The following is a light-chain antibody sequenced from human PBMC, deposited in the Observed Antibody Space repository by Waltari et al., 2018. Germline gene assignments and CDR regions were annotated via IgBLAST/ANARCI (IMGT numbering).Light chain of an antibody. CDR2: DVA. J-gene: IGLJ1*01. Sequence: QSALTQPASVSGSPGQSISISCTGTSSDVGGYNFVSWYQQHPGKAPQLMIYDVANRPSGVSNRFSGSKSGTTASLTISGLQAEDEAEYYCSSYTSSSTRVFGTGTKVTVL. CDR3: SSYTSSSTRV. V-gene: IGLV2-14*03. CDR1: SSDVGGYNF.